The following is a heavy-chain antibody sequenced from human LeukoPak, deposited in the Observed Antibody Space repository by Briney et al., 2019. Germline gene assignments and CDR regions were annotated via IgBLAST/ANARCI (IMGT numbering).Heavy chain of an antibody. J-gene: IGHJ4*02. CDR1: GFPFSDHW. D-gene: IGHD3-10*01. Sequence: GGSLRLSCAASGFPFSDHWMNWVRQAPGKGLEWVANMNLDGSETYYVDSVKGRFTISRDNAKSTLYLQLDSLRVEDTAMYYCARSLSSPITNYWGQGTLVTVSS. CDR2: MNLDGSET. CDR3: ARSLSSPITNY. V-gene: IGHV3-7*01.